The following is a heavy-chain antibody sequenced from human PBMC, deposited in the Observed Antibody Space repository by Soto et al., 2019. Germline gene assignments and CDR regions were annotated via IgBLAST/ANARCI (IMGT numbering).Heavy chain of an antibody. J-gene: IGHJ4*02. Sequence: PSETLSLTYTVSGGSISSYYWSWIRQPPGKGLEWIGYIYYSGSTYYNPSLKSRVTISVDTSKNHFSLKLSSVTTADTAVYYCAGRLWFGGSKRPGFDYWGQGTLVTVSS. CDR2: IYYSGST. V-gene: IGHV4-59*01. D-gene: IGHD3-10*01. CDR3: AGRLWFGGSKRPGFDY. CDR1: GGSISSYY.